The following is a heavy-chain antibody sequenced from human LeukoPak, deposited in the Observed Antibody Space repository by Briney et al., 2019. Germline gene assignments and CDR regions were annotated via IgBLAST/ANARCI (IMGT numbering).Heavy chain of an antibody. CDR3: ARGLLRRAVAGTLNY. CDR2: INPNSGGT. Sequence: ASVKVSCKASGYTFTGYYMHWVRQAPGQGLEWTGWINPNSGGTNYAQKFQGRVTMTRDTSISTAYMELSRLRSDDTAVYYCARGLLRRAVAGTLNYWGQGTLVTVSS. CDR1: GYTFTGYY. J-gene: IGHJ4*02. V-gene: IGHV1-2*02. D-gene: IGHD6-19*01.